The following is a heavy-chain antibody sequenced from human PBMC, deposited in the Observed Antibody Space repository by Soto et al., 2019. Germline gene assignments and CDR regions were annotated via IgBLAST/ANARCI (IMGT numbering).Heavy chain of an antibody. J-gene: IGHJ4*02. CDR1: GYTVTELS. CDR3: ATVAYSSGWNPFDY. CDR2: FDPEDGET. D-gene: IGHD6-19*01. Sequence: QVQLVQSGAEVKKPGASVKVSCKVSGYTVTELSIHWVRQAPGKGLEWMGGFDPEDGETIYAQKFQGRVTMTEDTSTDTAYMELSSLRSEDTAVYYCATVAYSSGWNPFDYWGQGTLVTVSS. V-gene: IGHV1-24*01.